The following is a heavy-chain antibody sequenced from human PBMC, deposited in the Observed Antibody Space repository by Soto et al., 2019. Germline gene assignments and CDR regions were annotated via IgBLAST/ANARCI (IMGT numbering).Heavy chain of an antibody. CDR2: IYDDGSA. D-gene: IGHD2-15*01. J-gene: IGHJ5*02. CDR3: ARDKYCSGGSCRKNWFDP. V-gene: IGHV4-59*01. Sequence: SETLSLTCTVSGGSISSSYWSWIRQPPGKGLEWLAYIYDDGSANYNPSLKSRATISLDMSKNQFSLKLTSVTAADTAVYYCARDKYCSGGSCRKNWFDPWGQGTLVTVS. CDR1: GGSISSSY.